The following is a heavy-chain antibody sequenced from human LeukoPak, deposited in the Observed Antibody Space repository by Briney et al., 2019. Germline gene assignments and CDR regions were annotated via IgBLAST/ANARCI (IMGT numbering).Heavy chain of an antibody. D-gene: IGHD3-22*01. CDR1: GGSISSSSYY. CDR3: ARSKYYYDSSGYLDAFDI. V-gene: IGHV4-39*07. CDR2: IYYSGST. Sequence: SETLSLTCTVSGGSISSSSYYWGWIRQPPGKGLEWIGSIYYSGSTYYNPSLKSRVTISVDTSKNQFSLKLSSVTAADTAVYYCARSKYYYDSSGYLDAFDIWGQGTMVTVSS. J-gene: IGHJ3*02.